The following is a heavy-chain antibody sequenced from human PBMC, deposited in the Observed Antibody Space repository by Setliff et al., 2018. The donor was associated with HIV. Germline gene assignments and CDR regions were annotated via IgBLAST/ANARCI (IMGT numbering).Heavy chain of an antibody. CDR2: TYLGAT. J-gene: IGHJ4*02. CDR1: AFTFNIYA. V-gene: IGHV1-18*01. Sequence: ASVKVSCKASAFTFNIYAIHWVRQAPGQGLEWMGWTYLGATNYAQRFRDRFTVTTDTSTSTAYMELRGLSPDDTALYFCATGGGQSFDYWGQGTLVTVSS. D-gene: IGHD1-26*01. CDR3: ATGGGQSFDY.